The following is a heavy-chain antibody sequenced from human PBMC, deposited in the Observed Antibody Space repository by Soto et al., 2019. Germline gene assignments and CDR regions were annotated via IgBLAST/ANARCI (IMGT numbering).Heavy chain of an antibody. V-gene: IGHV3-9*01. Sequence: GGSLRLSCAASGFTFDDYAMHWVRQAPGKGLEWVSGISWNSGSIGYADSVKGRFTISRDNAKNSLYLQMNSLRAEDTALYYCAKDFIGRRLEWLLISLDVWGKGTTVTVSS. CDR3: AKDFIGRRLEWLLISLDV. CDR1: GFTFDDYA. CDR2: ISWNSGSI. D-gene: IGHD3-3*01. J-gene: IGHJ6*04.